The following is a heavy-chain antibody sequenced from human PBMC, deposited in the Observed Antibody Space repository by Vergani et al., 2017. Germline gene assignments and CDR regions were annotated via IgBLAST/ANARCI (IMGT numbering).Heavy chain of an antibody. J-gene: IGHJ6*02. Sequence: QVQLQESGPGLVKPSETPSLPCTVSGGSIGIYYWSWSRPPPGKGLEWIGYIYYSGSNNYNPSLKSRVTIPVDTSKNQFSLRLSSVTASDTAVYYCARWVVRYDYYYGMDVWGQXP. V-gene: IGHV4-59*01. D-gene: IGHD2-15*01. CDR3: ARWVVRYDYYYGMDV. CDR1: GGSIGIYY. CDR2: IYYSGSN.